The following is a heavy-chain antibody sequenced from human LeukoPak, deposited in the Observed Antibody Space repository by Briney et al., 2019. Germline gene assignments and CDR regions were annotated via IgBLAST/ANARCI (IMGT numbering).Heavy chain of an antibody. CDR3: AITVGAQSPDY. Sequence: SETLSLTCTVSGYSISSGYYWGWLRQPPGKGLEWIGSIYHSGSTYYNPSLKSRVTISVDTSKNQFSLKLSSVTAADTAVYYCAITVGAQSPDYWGQGTLVTVSS. CDR2: IYHSGST. V-gene: IGHV4-38-2*02. CDR1: GYSISSGYY. D-gene: IGHD1-26*01. J-gene: IGHJ4*02.